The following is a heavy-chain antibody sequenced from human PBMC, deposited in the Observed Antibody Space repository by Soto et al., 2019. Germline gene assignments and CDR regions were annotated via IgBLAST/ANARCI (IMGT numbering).Heavy chain of an antibody. CDR1: GYTITSYD. Sequence: ASVTVSCQASGYTITSYDMNLVRQATGQGLEWMGWMNPNSGDTGYAQKVQGRVTMTRDTSISTAYMELSSLRSEDPAWYYCARGGKNFYYGMDVWGQGTTVTVSS. J-gene: IGHJ6*02. CDR2: MNPNSGDT. CDR3: ARGGKNFYYGMDV. D-gene: IGHD3-10*01. V-gene: IGHV1-8*01.